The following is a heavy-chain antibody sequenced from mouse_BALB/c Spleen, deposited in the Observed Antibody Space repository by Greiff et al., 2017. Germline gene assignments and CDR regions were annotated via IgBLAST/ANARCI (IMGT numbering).Heavy chain of an antibody. V-gene: IGHV1S29*02. CDR3: ARYWDDAMDY. J-gene: IGHJ4*01. Sequence: EVKLMESGPELVKPGASVKISCKASGYTFTDYNMHWVKQSHGKSLEWIGYIYPYNGGTGYNQKFKSKATLTVDNSSSTAYMELRSLTSEDSAVYYCARYWDDAMDYWGQGTSVTVSS. CDR1: GYTFTDYN. D-gene: IGHD4-1*01. CDR2: IYPYNGGT.